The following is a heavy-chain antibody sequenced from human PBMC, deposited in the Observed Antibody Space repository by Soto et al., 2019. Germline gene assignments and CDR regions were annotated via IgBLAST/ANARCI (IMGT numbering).Heavy chain of an antibody. J-gene: IGHJ6*02. CDR3: AREGGYCTNGVCSYYYYGMDV. CDR1: GFTFSSYA. Sequence: PGGSLRLSCAASGFTFSSYAMHWVRQAPGKGLEWVAVISYDGSNKYYADSVKGRFTISRDNSKNTLYLQMNSLRAEDTAVYYYAREGGYCTNGVCSYYYYGMDVWGQGTTVTVSS. D-gene: IGHD2-8*01. CDR2: ISYDGSNK. V-gene: IGHV3-30-3*01.